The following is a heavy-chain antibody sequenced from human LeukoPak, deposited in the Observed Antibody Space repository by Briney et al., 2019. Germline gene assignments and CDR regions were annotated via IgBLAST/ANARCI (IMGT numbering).Heavy chain of an antibody. CDR2: IYSSGNT. J-gene: IGHJ4*02. V-gene: IGHV4-59*08. CDR3: ARRYTASPGERFDY. Sequence: SETLSLTCTVSGGSISTYYWTWIRQPPGKGLEWIGYIYSSGNTNYNPSLSSRVTISLDTSKNQFSLMLRSLTAADTAVYYCARRYTASPGERFDYWGQGILVTVSS. D-gene: IGHD2-2*02. CDR1: GGSISTYY.